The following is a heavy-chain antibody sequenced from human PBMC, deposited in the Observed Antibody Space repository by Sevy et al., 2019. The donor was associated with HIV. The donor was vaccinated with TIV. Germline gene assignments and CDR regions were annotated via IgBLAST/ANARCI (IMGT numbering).Heavy chain of an antibody. CDR3: ARDKVNYYPDAFDI. Sequence: GGSLRLSCAASGFTFSSYWMSWVRQAPGKGLEWVANIKQDGSEKYYVDSVKGRFTISRDNAKNSLYLQMNSLRAEDTAVYYCARDKVNYYPDAFDIWGQGTMVTVSS. CDR2: IKQDGSEK. CDR1: GFTFSSYW. J-gene: IGHJ3*02. D-gene: IGHD3-22*01. V-gene: IGHV3-7*01.